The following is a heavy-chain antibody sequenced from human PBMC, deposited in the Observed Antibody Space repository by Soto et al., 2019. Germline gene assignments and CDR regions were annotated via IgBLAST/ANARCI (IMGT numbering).Heavy chain of an antibody. CDR1: GGSISSGGYS. V-gene: IGHV4-30-2*01. D-gene: IGHD3-10*01. CDR2: IYHSGST. Sequence: SETLSLTCAVPGGSISSGGYSWSWIRQPPGKGLEWIGYIYHSGSTYYNPSLKGRVTISVDTSKKEFSLKLRSVTAADTAVYYCVRQGFGDLHGLVDVWGQGTMVTVSS. CDR3: VRQGFGDLHGLVDV. J-gene: IGHJ6*02.